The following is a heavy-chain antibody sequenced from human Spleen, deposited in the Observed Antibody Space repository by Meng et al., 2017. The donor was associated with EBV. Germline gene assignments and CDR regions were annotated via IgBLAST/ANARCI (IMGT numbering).Heavy chain of an antibody. J-gene: IGHJ4*02. V-gene: IGHV4-39*01. Sequence: QLQLQESGPRLVRPSETLSLTGGVSGASISDSSAYWGWIRQSPRKGLEWIGTISSSGSTFYNPSLESRLTLSVDTTENHFALKLTSVTAADTAMYYCARHTGDFDYWGQGALVTVSS. D-gene: IGHD2-8*02. CDR3: ARHTGDFDY. CDR2: ISSSGST. CDR1: GASISDSSAY.